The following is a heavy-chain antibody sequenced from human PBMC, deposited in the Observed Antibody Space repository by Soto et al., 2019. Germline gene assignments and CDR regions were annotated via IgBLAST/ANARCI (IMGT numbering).Heavy chain of an antibody. Sequence: QITLKESGPTLVKPTQTLTLTCTYSGFSLSTTGVGVGWIRQPPGKALEWLAIVFWDDDKRYSLSLKNRLTITQDTSKNQVVFTTTNMDPADTATYYCARSLASWVNFFDFWGQGTLVTVSS. CDR3: ARSLASWVNFFDF. J-gene: IGHJ3*01. CDR2: VFWDDDK. V-gene: IGHV2-5*02. CDR1: GFSLSTTGVG.